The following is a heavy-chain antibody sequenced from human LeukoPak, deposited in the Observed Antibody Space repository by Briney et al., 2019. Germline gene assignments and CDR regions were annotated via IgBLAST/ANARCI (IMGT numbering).Heavy chain of an antibody. Sequence: GGSLRLSCAASGFTFSSYSMNWARQAPGKGLEWVSSISSSSSYIYYADSVKGRFTISRDNAKNSLYLQMNSLRAEDTAVYYCATYDSSGYFPFDYWGQGTLVTVSS. CDR3: ATYDSSGYFPFDY. D-gene: IGHD3-22*01. CDR2: ISSSSSYI. CDR1: GFTFSSYS. V-gene: IGHV3-21*01. J-gene: IGHJ4*02.